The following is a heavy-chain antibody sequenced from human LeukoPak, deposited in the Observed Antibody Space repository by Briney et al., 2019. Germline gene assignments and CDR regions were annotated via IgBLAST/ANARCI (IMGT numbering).Heavy chain of an antibody. CDR1: GFSFSGYW. Sequence: GSLRLSCAASGFSFSGYWIHWVRQAPGKGLEWIGSIYYSGSTYYNPSLKSRVTISVDTSKNQFSLKLSSVTAAGTAVYYCARGGSGSYYSLDYWGQGTLVTVSS. J-gene: IGHJ4*02. CDR3: ARGGSGSYYSLDY. D-gene: IGHD3-10*01. V-gene: IGHV4-38-2*01. CDR2: IYYSGST.